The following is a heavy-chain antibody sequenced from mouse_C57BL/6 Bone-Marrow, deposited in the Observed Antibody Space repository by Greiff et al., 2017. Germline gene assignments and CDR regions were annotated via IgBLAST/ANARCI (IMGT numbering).Heavy chain of an antibody. CDR1: GYTFTDYY. CDR3: ARGYDRDFDV. CDR2: INPYNGGT. V-gene: IGHV1-19*01. Sequence: EVQLQQSGPVLVKPGASVKMSCKASGYTFTDYYMNWVKQSHGKSLEWIGVINPYNGGTSYNQKFKGKATLTVDKSSSTAYMELKSLTSEDSAVYYCARGYDRDFDVWGTGTTVTVSS. J-gene: IGHJ1*03. D-gene: IGHD2-2*01.